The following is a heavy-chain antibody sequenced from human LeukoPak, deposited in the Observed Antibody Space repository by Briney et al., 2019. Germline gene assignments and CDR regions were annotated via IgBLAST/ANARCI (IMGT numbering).Heavy chain of an antibody. CDR2: ISGSGGST. Sequence: PGGSLRLSCAASGFTFSSHWMNWVRQAPGKGLEWVSAISGSGGSTYYADSVKGRFTISRDNSKNTLYLQMNSLRAEDTAVYYCAKDAYESSGYSHFDYWGQGTLVTVSS. CDR3: AKDAYESSGYSHFDY. D-gene: IGHD3-22*01. V-gene: IGHV3-23*01. J-gene: IGHJ4*02. CDR1: GFTFSSHW.